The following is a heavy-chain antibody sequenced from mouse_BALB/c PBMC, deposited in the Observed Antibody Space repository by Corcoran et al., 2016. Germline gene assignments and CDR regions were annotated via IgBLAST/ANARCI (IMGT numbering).Heavy chain of an antibody. CDR2: IDPANGNT. V-gene: IGHV14-3*02. D-gene: IGHD2-10*02. CDR3: ARYGNFMDY. Sequence: EVELHQTGAELVKPGASVKLYCTASGFNIKDTYMHWVKQRPEQGREWIGRIDPANGNTKYDPKFQGNATKTADTSSNQAYLQLSSLTSEDTAVYYCARYGNFMDYWGQGTSVTVSS. J-gene: IGHJ4*01. CDR1: GFNIKDTY.